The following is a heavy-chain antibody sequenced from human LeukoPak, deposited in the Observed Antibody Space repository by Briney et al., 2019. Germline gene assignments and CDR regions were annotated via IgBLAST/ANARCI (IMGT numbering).Heavy chain of an antibody. Sequence: SETLSLTCTVSGGSVSSGSCYWSWIRQPPGKGLEWIGYIYYSGSTNYNPSLKSRVTISVDTSKNQFSLKLSSVTAADTAVYYCAREPAAAGFDYWGQGTLVTVSS. CDR1: GGSVSSGSCY. V-gene: IGHV4-61*01. CDR3: AREPAAAGFDY. D-gene: IGHD6-13*01. J-gene: IGHJ4*02. CDR2: IYYSGST.